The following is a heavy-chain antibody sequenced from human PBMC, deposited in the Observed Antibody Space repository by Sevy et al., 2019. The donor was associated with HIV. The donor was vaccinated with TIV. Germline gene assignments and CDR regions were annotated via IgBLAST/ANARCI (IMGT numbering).Heavy chain of an antibody. V-gene: IGHV1-24*01. J-gene: IGHJ6*02. CDR3: TTDARECLQGGIHYFYGLNV. CDR1: GDSLTKLN. Sequence: ASVKVSCKVSGDSLTKLNIHSVRQVPTKGLEWMGGFDPEDGETIYAPKFQGRVIVTEDTSAHTAYMELSSLRSEDTAVYYCTTDARECLQGGIHYFYGLNVWGQGTTVTVSS. D-gene: IGHD3-10*01. CDR2: FDPEDGET.